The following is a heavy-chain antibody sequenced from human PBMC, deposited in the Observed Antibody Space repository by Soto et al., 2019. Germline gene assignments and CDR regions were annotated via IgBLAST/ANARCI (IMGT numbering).Heavy chain of an antibody. CDR2: ISAYNGNT. Sequence: QVQLVQSGAEVKKPGASVKVSCKASGYTFTSYHISWVRQAPGQGLEWMGWISAYNGNTNYAQKPQGRGTMTTDTSTRTGYLELRRLRPADAGAYDCARDPPPRYVWGQGTTVTVSS. V-gene: IGHV1-18*01. J-gene: IGHJ6*02. CDR1: GYTFTSYH. CDR3: ARDPPPRYV.